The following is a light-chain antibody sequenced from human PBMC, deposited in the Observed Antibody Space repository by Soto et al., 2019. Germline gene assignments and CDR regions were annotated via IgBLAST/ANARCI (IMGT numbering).Light chain of an antibody. CDR1: QSSSRR. J-gene: IGKJ1*01. CDR3: QQYHSWA. CDR2: DAS. Sequence: DIQVTRSPSTLPASIGDRVTMTCRISQSSSRRLAWYQQKPGKAPKLLIYDASTLESGVPSRFSGSGSGTEFTLTIASLQPDDFGTYYCQQYHSWAFGQGTKVEV. V-gene: IGKV1-5*01.